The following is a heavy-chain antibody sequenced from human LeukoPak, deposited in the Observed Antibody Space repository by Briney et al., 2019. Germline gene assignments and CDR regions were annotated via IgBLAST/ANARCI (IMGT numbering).Heavy chain of an antibody. D-gene: IGHD3-22*01. V-gene: IGHV4-39*01. CDR1: GGSISSSSSY. CDR2: VRYSGRT. J-gene: IGHJ4*02. CDR3: ARHYYDSSGLAYYFDY. Sequence: SETLSLTCTVSGGSISSSSSYWGWIRQPPGKGPEWIGSVRYSGRTYYNPSLKSRVTMSLDTSKNQFSLRLTSVTAADTAVYSCARHYYDSSGLAYYFDYWGQGTLVTVSS.